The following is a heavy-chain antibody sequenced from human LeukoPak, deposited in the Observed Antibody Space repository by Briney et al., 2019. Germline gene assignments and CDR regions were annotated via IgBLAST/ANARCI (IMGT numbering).Heavy chain of an antibody. D-gene: IGHD3-10*01. CDR3: ARHRKYYYGSGSSDWFDP. Sequence: SETLSLTCTVSGGSISSYYWSWIRQPPGKGLEWIGYIYYSGSTNYNPSLKSRVTISVDTSKNQFSLKLSSVTAADTAVYYCARHRKYYYGSGSSDWFDPRGQGTLVTVSS. CDR1: GGSISSYY. V-gene: IGHV4-59*08. CDR2: IYYSGST. J-gene: IGHJ5*02.